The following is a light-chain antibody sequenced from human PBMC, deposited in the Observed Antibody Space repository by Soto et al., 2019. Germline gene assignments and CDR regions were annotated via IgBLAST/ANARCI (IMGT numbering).Light chain of an antibody. V-gene: IGKV3-20*01. J-gene: IGKJ1*01. Sequence: EIVLTQSPVTLSLSPGERATLSCRASQSVSSSYLAWYQQKPGQDPRLLIYVASSRATGIPDRFRGSGSGTDFTLTIISLEPEDFAVDYCQQYGSSPPPWTFGQGTKVEIK. CDR3: QQYGSSPPPWT. CDR1: QSVSSSY. CDR2: VAS.